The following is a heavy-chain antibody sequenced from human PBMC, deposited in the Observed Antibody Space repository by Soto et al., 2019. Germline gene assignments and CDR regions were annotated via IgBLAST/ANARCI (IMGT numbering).Heavy chain of an antibody. CDR2: ISSSSSYI. D-gene: IGHD3-10*01. V-gene: IGHV3-21*01. J-gene: IGHJ4*02. CDR3: ARDKGSGSYYSFDY. CDR1: GFTFSSYS. Sequence: EVQLVESGGGLVKPGGSLRLSCAASGFTFSSYSMNWVRQAPGKGLEWVSSISSSSSYIYYADSVKGRFTISRDNAKNSLYMQMNSLRAEDTAVYYCARDKGSGSYYSFDYWGQGTLVTVSS.